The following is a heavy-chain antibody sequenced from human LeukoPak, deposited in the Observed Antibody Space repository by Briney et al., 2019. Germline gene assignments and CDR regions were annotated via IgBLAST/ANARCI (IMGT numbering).Heavy chain of an antibody. V-gene: IGHV1-69*13. CDR1: GGTFSSYA. Sequence: ASVKVSCKASGGTFSSYAISWVRQAPGQGLEWMGGIIPIFGTANYAQKFQGRVTITADESTSTAYMELSSLRSEDTDVYNCARSEQWLVIHLDYWGQGTLVTVSS. CDR2: IIPIFGTA. D-gene: IGHD6-19*01. CDR3: ARSEQWLVIHLDY. J-gene: IGHJ4*02.